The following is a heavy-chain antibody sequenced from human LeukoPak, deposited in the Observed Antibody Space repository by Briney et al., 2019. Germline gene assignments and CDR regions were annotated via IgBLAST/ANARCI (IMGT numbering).Heavy chain of an antibody. V-gene: IGHV7-4-1*02. CDR2: INANTGSR. Sequence: ASVKLSCKASGYTFTSSSMNWVRQAPGQGPGGMGWINANTGSRTNFKAFTGRCVFSLDTSVSTAYLQISSLKAGATASYYCAKDTWDYWGQGTLVTVSS. CDR1: GYTFTSSS. J-gene: IGHJ4*02. CDR3: AKDTWDY.